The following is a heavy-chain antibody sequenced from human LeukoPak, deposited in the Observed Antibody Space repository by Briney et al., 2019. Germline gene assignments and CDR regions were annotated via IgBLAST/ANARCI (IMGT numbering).Heavy chain of an antibody. CDR3: ARNSRDYYDSSGYYYHDAFDI. CDR2: INHSGST. D-gene: IGHD3-22*01. J-gene: IGHJ3*02. Sequence: SETLSLTCAVYGGSFSGYYWSWIRQPPGKRLEWIGEINHSGSTNYNPSLKSRVTISVDTSKNQFSLKLSSVTAADTAVYYCARNSRDYYDSSGYYYHDAFDIWGQGTMVTVSS. CDR1: GGSFSGYY. V-gene: IGHV4-34*01.